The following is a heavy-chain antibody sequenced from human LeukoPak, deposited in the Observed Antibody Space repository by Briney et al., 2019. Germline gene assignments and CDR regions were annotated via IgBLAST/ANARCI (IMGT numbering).Heavy chain of an antibody. CDR2: INQDGSEE. J-gene: IGHJ5*02. Sequence: SGGSLRLSCGASGFSFSDYWMTWVRQAPGKGLEWVANINQDGSEEYYVASVKGRFTLSRDNAKNSLYLQMTSLRAEDTAVYYCARDGSKSCSGGSCYLNWFDPWGQGTLVTVSS. V-gene: IGHV3-7*01. CDR1: GFSFSDYW. CDR3: ARDGSKSCSGGSCYLNWFDP. D-gene: IGHD2-15*01.